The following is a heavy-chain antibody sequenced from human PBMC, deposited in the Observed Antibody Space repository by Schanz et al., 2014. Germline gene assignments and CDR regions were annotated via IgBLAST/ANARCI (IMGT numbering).Heavy chain of an antibody. Sequence: EVQLVESGGGLIQPGGSLRLSCAASGFTFSNYAMSWVRQVPGGGLEWVSATSANGKITHYSGSVRGRFTISRDNSKNTLYLQMNSLRAEDTAVYYCARDRQQLVGRIGYYYGMDVWGQGTTVTVSS. J-gene: IGHJ6*02. CDR2: TSANGKIT. D-gene: IGHD6-13*01. CDR1: GFTFSNYA. V-gene: IGHV3-23*04. CDR3: ARDRQQLVGRIGYYYGMDV.